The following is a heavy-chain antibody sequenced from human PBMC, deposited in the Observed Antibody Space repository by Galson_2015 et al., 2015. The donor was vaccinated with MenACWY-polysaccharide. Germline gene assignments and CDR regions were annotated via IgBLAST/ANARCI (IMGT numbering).Heavy chain of an antibody. J-gene: IGHJ5*02. Sequence: SLRLSCAASGFTFSGYAMSWVRQAPGKGLEWVSAISGGGGSTYYADSVKGRFTISRDNSKNALYLQMNSLRAEDTAIYYCAKRVVTSPSSGFDPWGQGTLVTVSS. V-gene: IGHV3-23*01. CDR1: GFTFSGYA. CDR3: AKRVVTSPSSGFDP. CDR2: ISGGGGST. D-gene: IGHD3-22*01.